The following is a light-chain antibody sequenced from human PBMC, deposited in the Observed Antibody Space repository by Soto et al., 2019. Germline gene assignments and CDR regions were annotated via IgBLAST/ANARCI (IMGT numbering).Light chain of an antibody. CDR3: QQPESYPTT. CDR1: QSISSY. V-gene: IGKV1-39*01. J-gene: IGKJ4*01. Sequence: DIQMTQSPSSLSASVADRVTITCRTSQSISSYLNWYQQKPGKAPKLLIYDASTWQSGVPARFSGSGSGTDFTLTISRLQPEDFAAYYCQQPESYPTTFGGGTKVDIK. CDR2: DAS.